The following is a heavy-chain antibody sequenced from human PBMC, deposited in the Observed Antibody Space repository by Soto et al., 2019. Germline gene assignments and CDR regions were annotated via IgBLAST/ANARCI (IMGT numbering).Heavy chain of an antibody. Sequence: SETLSLTCTVSGGSISSYYWSWIRQPPGKGLEWIGYIYYSGSTNYNPSLKSRVTISVDTSKNQFSLKLSSVTAADTAVYYCARESYYYDSSGYYLNWFDPWGQGTLVTV. CDR3: ARESYYYDSSGYYLNWFDP. CDR1: GGSISSYY. J-gene: IGHJ5*02. V-gene: IGHV4-59*01. CDR2: IYYSGST. D-gene: IGHD3-22*01.